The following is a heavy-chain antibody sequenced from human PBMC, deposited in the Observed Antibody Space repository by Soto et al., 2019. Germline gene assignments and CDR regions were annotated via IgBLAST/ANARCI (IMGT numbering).Heavy chain of an antibody. CDR1: GLTFSSYG. J-gene: IGHJ6*02. V-gene: IGHV3-33*01. D-gene: IGHD3-3*01. CDR3: ARYQYYDFWSGYSQSGMDV. CDR2: IWYDGSNK. Sequence: GGSLRLSCAASGLTFSSYGMHWVRQAPGKGLEWGAVIWYDGSNKYYADSVKGRFTISRDNSKNTLHLQMNSVRAEDTAVYYCARYQYYDFWSGYSQSGMDVWGQGTTVTVSS.